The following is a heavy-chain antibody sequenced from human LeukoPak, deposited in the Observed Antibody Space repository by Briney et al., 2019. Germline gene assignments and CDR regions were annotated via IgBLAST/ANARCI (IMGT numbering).Heavy chain of an antibody. D-gene: IGHD6-13*01. J-gene: IGHJ4*02. Sequence: GGSLRLSCAASGFTFSGYTMGWVRQAPGKGLEWVSSISSESSFIYYADSVKGRFTISRDNAKNSLYLQMNSLRAEDTAVYFCARDSGSSWREGLNYWGQGTLVTVSS. CDR1: GFTFSGYT. V-gene: IGHV3-21*01. CDR2: ISSESSFI. CDR3: ARDSGSSWREGLNY.